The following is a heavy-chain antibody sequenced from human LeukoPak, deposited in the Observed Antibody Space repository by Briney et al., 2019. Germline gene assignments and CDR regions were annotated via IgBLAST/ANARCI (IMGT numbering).Heavy chain of an antibody. CDR3: ASSNSIAVAGFYFQH. V-gene: IGHV3-48*03. CDR2: ISSSGSTI. D-gene: IGHD6-19*01. Sequence: GGSLRLSCAASGFTFSSYEMNWVRQAPGKGLEWVSYISSSGSTIYYADSVKGRFTISRDNAKNSLYLQMNSLRAEDTAVYYCASSNSIAVAGFYFQHWGQGTLVTVSS. J-gene: IGHJ1*01. CDR1: GFTFSSYE.